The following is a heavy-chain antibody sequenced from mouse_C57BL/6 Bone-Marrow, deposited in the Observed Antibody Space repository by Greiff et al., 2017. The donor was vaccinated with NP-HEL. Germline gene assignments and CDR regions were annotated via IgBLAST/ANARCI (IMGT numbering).Heavy chain of an antibody. V-gene: IGHV3-6*01. Sequence: ESGPGLVKPSQSLSLTCSVTGYSITSGYYWNWIRQFPGNKLEWMGYISYDGSNNYNPSLKNRISITRDTSKNQFFLKLNSVTTEDTATYYCAREDSSGPAWFAYWGQGTLVTVSA. D-gene: IGHD3-2*02. CDR2: ISYDGSN. CDR1: GYSITSGYY. J-gene: IGHJ3*01. CDR3: AREDSSGPAWFAY.